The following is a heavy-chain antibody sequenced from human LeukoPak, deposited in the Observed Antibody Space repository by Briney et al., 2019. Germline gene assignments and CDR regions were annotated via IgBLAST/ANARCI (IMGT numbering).Heavy chain of an antibody. CDR3: ARASEKLSGWYNAFDI. D-gene: IGHD6-19*01. CDR1: GFTFSSYS. Sequence: GGSLRLSCAASGFTFSSYSMNWVRQAPGKGLEWVSSISSSSSYIYYADSVKGRFTISRDNAKNSLYLQMNSLRAEDTAVYYCARASEKLSGWYNAFDIWGQGTMVTVSS. J-gene: IGHJ3*02. CDR2: ISSSSSYI. V-gene: IGHV3-21*01.